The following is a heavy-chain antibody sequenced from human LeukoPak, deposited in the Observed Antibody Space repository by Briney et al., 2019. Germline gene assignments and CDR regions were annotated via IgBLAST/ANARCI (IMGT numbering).Heavy chain of an antibody. CDR2: IKQDGSEK. CDR1: GFTFSNYN. V-gene: IGHV3-7*01. J-gene: IGHJ6*03. Sequence: PGGSLRLSCAASGFTFSNYNMNWVRQAPGKGLEWVANIKQDGSEKYYVDSVKGRFTISRDNAKNSLYLQMNSLRAEDTAVYYCARRYSSSWYQVGYYYYYYMDVWGKGTTVTVSS. D-gene: IGHD6-13*01. CDR3: ARRYSSSWYQVGYYYYYYMDV.